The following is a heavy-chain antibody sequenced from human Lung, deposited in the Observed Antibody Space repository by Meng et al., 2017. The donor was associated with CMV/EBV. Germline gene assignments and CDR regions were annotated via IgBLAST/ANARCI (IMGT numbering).Heavy chain of an antibody. CDR1: GFTFSSYA. CDR3: ARGYQLFNYFDY. Sequence: SXKISXEASGFTFSSYAMHWVRQAPGKGLEWVAVLSYDGSNKFYADSVKGRFTISRDNSKNTLFLQMNRLRAEDTAVYYCARGYQLFNYFDYWGQGRLVTVSS. J-gene: IGHJ4*02. D-gene: IGHD1-1*01. V-gene: IGHV3-30*04. CDR2: LSYDGSNK.